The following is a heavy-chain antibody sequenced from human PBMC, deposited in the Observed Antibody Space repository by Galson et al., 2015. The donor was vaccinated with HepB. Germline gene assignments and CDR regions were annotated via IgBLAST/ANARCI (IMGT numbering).Heavy chain of an antibody. J-gene: IGHJ4*02. D-gene: IGHD1-26*01. CDR1: GFTFSSYS. CDR3: ARARATGRQANDY. Sequence: SLRLSCAASGFTFSSYSMNWVRQAPGKGLEWVSYISSSNTSIYYADSLKGRFTISRDNAKNSLYLQMNSLRVEDTAVYYCARARATGRQANDYWGQGTLVTVSS. CDR2: ISSSNTSI. V-gene: IGHV3-48*01.